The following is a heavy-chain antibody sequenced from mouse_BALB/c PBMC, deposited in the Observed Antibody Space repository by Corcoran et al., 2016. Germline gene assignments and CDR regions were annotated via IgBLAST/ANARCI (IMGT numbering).Heavy chain of an antibody. CDR1: GYTFTSYV. J-gene: IGHJ1*01. V-gene: IGHV1S136*01. CDR2: INPYNDGT. CDR3: AREGRRGYLDV. Sequence: EVQLQQSGPELVKPGASVKMSCKASGYTFTSYVMHWVKQKPGQGLEWIGYINPYNDGTKYNEKFKCKATLTSDKSSSTAYMELSSLTSEDSAVYYCAREGRRGYLDVWGAGTTVTVSS.